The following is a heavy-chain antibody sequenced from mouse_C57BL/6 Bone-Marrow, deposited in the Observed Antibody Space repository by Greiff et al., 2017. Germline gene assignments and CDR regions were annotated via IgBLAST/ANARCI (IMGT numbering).Heavy chain of an antibody. CDR2: IYPGSGNT. Sequence: VQLQQSGPELVKPGASVKISCKASGYSFTSYYIHWVKQRPGQGLEWIGWIYPGSGNTKYNEKFKGKATLTAATSSSTAYMQLSILTSEDSAVYYGARWSTMVKMDYWGQGTSVTVSS. V-gene: IGHV1-66*01. J-gene: IGHJ4*01. CDR3: ARWSTMVKMDY. CDR1: GYSFTSYY. D-gene: IGHD2-2*01.